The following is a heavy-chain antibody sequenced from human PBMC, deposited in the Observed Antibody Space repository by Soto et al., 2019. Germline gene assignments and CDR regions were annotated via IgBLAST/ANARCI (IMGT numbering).Heavy chain of an antibody. V-gene: IGHV3-23*01. CDR1: VFTFSSYA. D-gene: IGHD2-15*01. CDR2: VSGSGAGT. CDR3: AKLLIRAFDL. J-gene: IGHJ3*01. Sequence: EVQLLESGGDLVQPGGSLRLSCAASVFTFSSYAMSWVRQAPGKGLEWVSTVSGSGAGTYYSDSVKGRITISRDNSKNTLYLQMNSLRAEDTAVYYCAKLLIRAFDLWGHGTMVTVSS.